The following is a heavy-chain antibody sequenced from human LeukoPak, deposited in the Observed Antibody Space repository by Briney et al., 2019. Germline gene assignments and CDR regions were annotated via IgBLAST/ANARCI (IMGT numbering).Heavy chain of an antibody. CDR3: ARDIGSWSTGYSSSSGY. CDR1: GYTFTGYY. V-gene: IGHV1-2*02. D-gene: IGHD6-13*01. Sequence: ASVTVSCKASGYTFTGYYMHGVRQAPGQGREWMGWINPNSGGTNYAQKFQGRVTMTRDTSISTAYMELSRLRSDDTAVYYCARDIGSWSTGYSSSSGYWGQGTLVTVSS. CDR2: INPNSGGT. J-gene: IGHJ4*02.